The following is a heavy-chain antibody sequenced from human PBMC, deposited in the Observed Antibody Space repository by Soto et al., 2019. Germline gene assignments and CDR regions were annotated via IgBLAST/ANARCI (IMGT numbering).Heavy chain of an antibody. CDR1: GGTFSSYS. CDR3: ARDGGRHSGGIDY. J-gene: IGHJ4*02. Sequence: QVQLVQSGAEVKKPGSSVKVSCKASGGTFSSYSINWVRQAPGQGLEWMGEIIPIFGTANYVQKFQGRVTITADESTSTAYMELSSLRSEDTAVYSCARDGGRHSGGIDYWGQGTLVTVSS. V-gene: IGHV1-69*01. CDR2: IIPIFGTA. D-gene: IGHD1-26*01.